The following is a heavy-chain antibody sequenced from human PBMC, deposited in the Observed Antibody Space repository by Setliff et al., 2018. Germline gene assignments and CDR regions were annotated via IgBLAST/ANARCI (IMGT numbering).Heavy chain of an antibody. J-gene: IGHJ4*02. CDR1: GFSFNKYW. CDR3: ARDGHNVYYFDY. D-gene: IGHD1-1*01. CDR2: INSDGSST. Sequence: PGGSLRLSCTVYGFSFNKYWMYWVRQAPGKGLVWVSRINSDGSSTNYADSVKGQFTVSRDNAKNTLYLQMNSLRAEDTAVYYCARDGHNVYYFDYWGLGTLVTVSS. V-gene: IGHV3-74*01.